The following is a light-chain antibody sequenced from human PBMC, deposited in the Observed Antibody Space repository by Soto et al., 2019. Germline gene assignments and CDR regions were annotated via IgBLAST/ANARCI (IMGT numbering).Light chain of an antibody. CDR3: QQFGVSPT. Sequence: EIVLTQSPGTLSLSPGERATLSCRASQTISDTFLAWYQQKPGQAPRLLIYGASSRATDIPDRFSGTGSGTDFTLTIDRLAPEDFAVYYCQQFGVSPTFGGGTKVEIK. J-gene: IGKJ4*01. V-gene: IGKV3-20*01. CDR1: QTISDTF. CDR2: GAS.